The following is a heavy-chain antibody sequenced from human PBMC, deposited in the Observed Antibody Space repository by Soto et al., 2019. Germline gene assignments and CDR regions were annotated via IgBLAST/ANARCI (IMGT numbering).Heavy chain of an antibody. D-gene: IGHD3-16*01. CDR3: AKGLGWRVLGDAFDI. V-gene: IGHV3-30*18. CDR1: GITFSSYG. J-gene: IGHJ3*02. Sequence: PGGSLRLSCAASGITFSSYGMHWVRQAPGKGLEWVAVISYDGTNKYYGDSVKGRFSISRDNSKNTLYLQMNSLRAEDTAAYYCAKGLGWRVLGDAFDIWGQGTMVTVS. CDR2: ISYDGTNK.